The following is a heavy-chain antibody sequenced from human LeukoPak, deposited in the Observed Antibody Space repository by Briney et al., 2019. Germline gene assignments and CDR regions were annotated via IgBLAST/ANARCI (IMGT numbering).Heavy chain of an antibody. J-gene: IGHJ5*02. V-gene: IGHV1-18*04. D-gene: IGHD1-26*01. CDR3: ARGSSGSYYYGQVWFDP. Sequence: ASVKVSCKASGYTFTGYYMHWVRQAPGQGLEWMGWISAYNGNTNYAQKLQGRVTMTTDTSTSTAYMELRSLRSDDTAVYYCARGSSGSYYYGQVWFDPWGQGTLVTVSS. CDR1: GYTFTGYY. CDR2: ISAYNGNT.